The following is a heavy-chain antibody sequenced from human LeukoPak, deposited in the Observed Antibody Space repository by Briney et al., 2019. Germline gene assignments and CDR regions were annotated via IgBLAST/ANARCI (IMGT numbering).Heavy chain of an antibody. CDR1: GGSISSYY. Sequence: SETLSLTCTVSGGSISSYYWSWIRQPPGKGLEWIGYIYYSGSTNYNPSLKSRVTISVDTSKNQFSLKLSSVTAADTAVYYCARVGVATNLGYYYYMDVWGKGTTVIVSS. CDR2: IYYSGST. V-gene: IGHV4-59*01. J-gene: IGHJ6*03. D-gene: IGHD3-3*01. CDR3: ARVGVATNLGYYYYMDV.